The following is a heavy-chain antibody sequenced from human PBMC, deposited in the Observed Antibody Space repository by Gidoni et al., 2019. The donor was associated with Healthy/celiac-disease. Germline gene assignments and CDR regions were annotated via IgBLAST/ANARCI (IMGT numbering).Heavy chain of an antibody. Sequence: EVQLVESGGGLVKPGGSLRLSCAASGFTFSSYSMNWVRQAPGKGLEWVSSISSSSSYIYYADSVKGRFTISRDNAKNSLYLQMNSLRAEDTAVYYCARDRGPYCSSTSCPTNYYYGMDVWGQGTTVTVSS. J-gene: IGHJ6*02. CDR1: GFTFSSYS. CDR3: ARDRGPYCSSTSCPTNYYYGMDV. D-gene: IGHD2-2*01. CDR2: ISSSSSYI. V-gene: IGHV3-21*01.